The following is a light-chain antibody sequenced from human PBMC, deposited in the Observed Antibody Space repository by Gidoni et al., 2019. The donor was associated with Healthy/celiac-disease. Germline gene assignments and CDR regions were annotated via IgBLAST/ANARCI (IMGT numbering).Light chain of an antibody. J-gene: IGKJ4*01. Sequence: DIVLTHSPATLSLSPGERATLSCRASQSVSSYLAWYQQKPGQAPRLLIYDASNRATGIPARFSGSGSGTDFTRTISSLEPEDFAVYYCHQRSNWPPLTFGGGTKVEIK. V-gene: IGKV3-11*01. CDR3: HQRSNWPPLT. CDR2: DAS. CDR1: QSVSSY.